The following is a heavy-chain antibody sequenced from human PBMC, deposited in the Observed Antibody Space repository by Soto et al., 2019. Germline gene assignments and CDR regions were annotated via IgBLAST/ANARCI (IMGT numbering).Heavy chain of an antibody. D-gene: IGHD3-3*01. Sequence: EVQLVESGGGLVQPGGSLRLSCAASGFTFSSYSMNWVRQAPGKGLEWVSYISSSSSTIYYADSVKGGFTISRHNAKNSMYLQRNSGGEEAKVGYYGAGGPRFLGCLSLNWFTPGAREPWSPSPQ. V-gene: IGHV3-48*02. CDR2: ISSSSSTI. J-gene: IGHJ5*02. CDR1: GFTFSSYS. CDR3: AGGPRFLGCLSLNWFTP.